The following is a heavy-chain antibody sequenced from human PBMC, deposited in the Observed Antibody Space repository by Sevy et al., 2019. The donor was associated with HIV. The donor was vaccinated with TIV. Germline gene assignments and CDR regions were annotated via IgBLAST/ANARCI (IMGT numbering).Heavy chain of an antibody. CDR3: ARGYGSGSYYYFDY. D-gene: IGHD3-10*01. J-gene: IGHJ4*02. CDR2: IYYSGST. V-gene: IGHV4-59*13. Sequence: SETLSLTCTVSGGSISSYYWSWIRQPPGKGLEWIGYIYYSGSTNYNPSLKSRVTISVDTSKNQFSLKLSSVTAADTAVYYCARGYGSGSYYYFDYWGQGTLVTVSS. CDR1: GGSISSYY.